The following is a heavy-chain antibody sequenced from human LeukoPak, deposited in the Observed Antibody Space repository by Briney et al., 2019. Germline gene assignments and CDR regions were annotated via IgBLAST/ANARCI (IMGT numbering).Heavy chain of an antibody. CDR2: IYSGGST. V-gene: IGHV3-66*02. CDR3: ASRNSRYYSSSWEKDGMDV. CDR1: GFTVSSNY. Sequence: GGSLRLSCAASGFTVSSNYMSWVRQAPGKGLEWVSVIYSGGSTYYADSVKGRFTISRDNSKNTLYLQMNSLRAEDTAVYYCASRNSRYYSSSWEKDGMDVWGQGTTVTVSS. D-gene: IGHD6-13*01. J-gene: IGHJ6*02.